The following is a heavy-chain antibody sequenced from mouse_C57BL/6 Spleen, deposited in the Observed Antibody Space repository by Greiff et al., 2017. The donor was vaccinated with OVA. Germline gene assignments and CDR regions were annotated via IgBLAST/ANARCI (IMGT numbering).Heavy chain of an antibody. D-gene: IGHD1-1*01. Sequence: DVQLVESGGGLVKPGGSLKLSCAASGFTFSSYTMSWVRQTPEKRLEWVATISGGGGNTYYPDSVKGRFTISRDNAKNTLYLQMSSLRSEDTALYYCARKTVVEDYFDYWGQGTTLTVSS. CDR3: ARKTVVEDYFDY. V-gene: IGHV5-9*01. J-gene: IGHJ2*01. CDR1: GFTFSSYT. CDR2: ISGGGGNT.